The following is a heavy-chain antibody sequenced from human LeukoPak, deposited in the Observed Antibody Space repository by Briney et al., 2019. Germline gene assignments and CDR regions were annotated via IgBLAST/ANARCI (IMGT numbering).Heavy chain of an antibody. CDR3: TTRLLGGKRTGRRDYYYYYYMDV. CDR1: GFTFSNAW. D-gene: IGHD3-10*01. Sequence: GGSLRLSCAASGFTFSNAWMSWVRQAPGKGLEWVGRIKSKTDGGTTDYAAPVKGRFTISRDDSKNTLYLQMNSLKTEDTAVYYCTTRLLGGKRTGRRDYYYYYYMDVWGKGTTVTVSS. V-gene: IGHV3-15*01. J-gene: IGHJ6*03. CDR2: IKSKTDGGTT.